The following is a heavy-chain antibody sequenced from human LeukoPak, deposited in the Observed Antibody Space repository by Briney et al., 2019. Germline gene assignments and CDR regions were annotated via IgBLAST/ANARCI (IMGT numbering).Heavy chain of an antibody. V-gene: IGHV1-24*01. Sequence: GASVKVSCKVSGYTLTELSMHWVRQAPGKGLEWMGGFDPEDGETIYAQKFQGRVTMTEDTSTDTAYMELSSLRSEDTAVYYCATDPWAFDSSGYYESTRLRNYWGQGTLVTVSS. CDR1: GYTLTELS. CDR2: FDPEDGET. D-gene: IGHD3-22*01. CDR3: ATDPWAFDSSGYYESTRLRNY. J-gene: IGHJ4*02.